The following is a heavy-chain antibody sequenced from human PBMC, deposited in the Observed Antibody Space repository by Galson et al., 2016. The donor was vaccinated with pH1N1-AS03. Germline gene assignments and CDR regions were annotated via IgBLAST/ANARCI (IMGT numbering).Heavy chain of an antibody. J-gene: IGHJ5*02. CDR3: ARAASFDP. CDR1: GYTFSNFG. Sequence: SVKVSCKASGYTFSNFGMSWVRQAPGQGLEWMGWISPQNGNTQYAQRLEGRVTMTTDTSTSTAYMELWSLTYDDTAVYYCARAASFDPWGRGTLVIVSS. V-gene: IGHV1-18*04. D-gene: IGHD2-15*01. CDR2: ISPQNGNT.